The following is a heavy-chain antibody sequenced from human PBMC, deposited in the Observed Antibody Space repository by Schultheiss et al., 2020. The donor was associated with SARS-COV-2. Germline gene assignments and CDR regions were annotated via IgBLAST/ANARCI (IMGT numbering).Heavy chain of an antibody. D-gene: IGHD1-26*01. V-gene: IGHV4-4*07. CDR1: GGSISSYY. CDR2: IYTSGST. Sequence: SETLSLTCTVSGGSISSYYWSWIRQPAGKGLEWIGRIYTSGSTNYNPSLKSRVTMSVDTSKNQFSLKLNSVTAADTAVYYCATGVGATFSNYYYGMDVWGQGTTVTVSS. CDR3: ATGVGATFSNYYYGMDV. J-gene: IGHJ6*02.